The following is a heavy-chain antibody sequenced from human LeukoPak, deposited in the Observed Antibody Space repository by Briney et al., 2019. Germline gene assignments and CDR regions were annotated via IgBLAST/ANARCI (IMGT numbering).Heavy chain of an antibody. CDR2: IYYSGST. CDR3: AAGRMITEVNALDY. D-gene: IGHD3-22*01. Sequence: SETLSLTCAVSTDSITSNWWSWVRQPPGKGLEWIGYIYYSGSTNYNPSLKSRVTISVDTSRNQFSLKMNSMTAADTALYYCAAGRMITEVNALDYWGQGTLVTVSS. J-gene: IGHJ4*02. V-gene: IGHV4-59*08. CDR1: TDSITSNW.